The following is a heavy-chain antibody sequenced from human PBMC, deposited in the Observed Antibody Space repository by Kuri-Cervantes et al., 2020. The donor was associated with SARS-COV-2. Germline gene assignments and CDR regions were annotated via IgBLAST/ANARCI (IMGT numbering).Heavy chain of an antibody. Sequence: GESLKISCAASGFTFSSYAMHWVRQAPGKGLEWVAVISYDGSNKYYADSVKGRFTISRDNSKNTLYLQMNSLRAEDTAVYYCASALLMGGDYVGVIDYWAREPWSPSPQ. CDR1: GFTFSSYA. D-gene: IGHD4-23*01. CDR3: ASALLMGGDYVGVIDY. J-gene: IGHJ4*02. CDR2: ISYDGSNK. V-gene: IGHV3-30-3*01.